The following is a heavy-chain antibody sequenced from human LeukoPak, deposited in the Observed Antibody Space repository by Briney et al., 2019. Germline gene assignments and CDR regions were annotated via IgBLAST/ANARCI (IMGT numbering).Heavy chain of an antibody. V-gene: IGHV3-11*06. CDR2: ISTSGSYT. J-gene: IGHJ6*02. Sequence: PGGSLRLSCAASGLAFTDYYMSWIRQAPGKGLEWASYISTSGSYTNYAASVKGRFTISRDNAKNSLYLQMNSLRAEDTAVYYCARGVAPYYYYGMDVWGQGTTVTVSS. CDR1: GLAFTDYY. CDR3: ARGVAPYYYYGMDV.